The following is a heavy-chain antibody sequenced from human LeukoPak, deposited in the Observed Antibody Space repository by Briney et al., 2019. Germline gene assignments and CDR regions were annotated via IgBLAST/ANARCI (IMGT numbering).Heavy chain of an antibody. CDR1: GYTFTSYD. CDR3: ARVNDYGDY. CDR2: MNPNNGNT. D-gene: IGHD5-12*01. V-gene: IGHV1-8*01. Sequence: ASVKVSCKASGYTFTSYDINWVRQATGQGLEWMGWMNPNNGNTGYAQKFQGRVTMTRDTSISTAYMELSRLRSDDTAVYYCARVNDYGDYWGQGTLVTVSS. J-gene: IGHJ4*02.